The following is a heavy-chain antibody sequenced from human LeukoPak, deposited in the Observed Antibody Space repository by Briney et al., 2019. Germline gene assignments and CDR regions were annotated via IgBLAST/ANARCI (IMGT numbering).Heavy chain of an antibody. CDR3: ARRKGGSSEFDY. CDR2: IHYSGST. Sequence: PETLSLTCTVSGGSISSGNYYWGWIRQPPGKGLEWIGNIHYSGSTYYNPSLKSRVTISVDTSNNQFSLKLSSVTAADTAVYYCARRKGGSSEFDYWGQGTLVTASS. J-gene: IGHJ4*02. CDR1: GGSISSGNYY. D-gene: IGHD1-14*01. V-gene: IGHV4-39*01.